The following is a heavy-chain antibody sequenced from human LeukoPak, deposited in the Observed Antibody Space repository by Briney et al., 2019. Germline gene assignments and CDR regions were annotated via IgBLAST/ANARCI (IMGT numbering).Heavy chain of an antibody. CDR2: INPNSGGT. V-gene: IGHV1-2*02. CDR1: GYTFTGYY. CDR3: SSSWTSEGYFDY. Sequence: ASVKVSCKASGYTFTGYYMHWVRQAPGQGLEWMGWINPNSGGTNYAQKFQGRVTMTRDMSTSTVYMELSSLRSEDTAVYYCSSSWTSEGYFDYWGQGTLVTVSS. J-gene: IGHJ4*02. D-gene: IGHD6-13*01.